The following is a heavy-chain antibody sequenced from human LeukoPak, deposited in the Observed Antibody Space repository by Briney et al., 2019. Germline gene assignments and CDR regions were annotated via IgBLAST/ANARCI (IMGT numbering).Heavy chain of an antibody. V-gene: IGHV1-69*13. CDR1: GGTFISYA. D-gene: IGHD4-11*01. Sequence: GASVKVSCKASGGTFISYAISWVRQAPGQGLEWMGGIIPIFGTANYAQKFQGRVTITADESTSTAYMELSSLRSEDTAVYYCARVGGIIYSNFDYWGQGTLVTVSS. J-gene: IGHJ4*02. CDR2: IIPIFGTA. CDR3: ARVGGIIYSNFDY.